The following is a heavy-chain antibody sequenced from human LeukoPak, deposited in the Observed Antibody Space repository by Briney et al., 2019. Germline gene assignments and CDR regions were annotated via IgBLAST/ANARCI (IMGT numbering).Heavy chain of an antibody. CDR2: IYSDGGST. V-gene: IGHV3-74*03. CDR1: GFTFSSSW. Sequence: PGGSLRLSCAASGFTFSSSWMHWVRQAPGKGLVWVSRIYSDGGSTTYAGSVKGRFTISRDNANNTLYLQMDSLGAEDTALYYCARGGSTWLDYWGQGALVTVSS. D-gene: IGHD6-13*01. CDR3: ARGGSTWLDY. J-gene: IGHJ4*02.